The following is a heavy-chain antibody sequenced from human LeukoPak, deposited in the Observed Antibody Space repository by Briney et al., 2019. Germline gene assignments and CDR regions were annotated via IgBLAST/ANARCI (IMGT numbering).Heavy chain of an antibody. CDR3: ARRASGSYYVVHRLEYYFDY. CDR1: GFTFSSYG. CDR2: ISSSSSTI. Sequence: GGSLTLSCAASGFTFSSYGMHWVRHAPGKGREWVSYISSSSSTIYYADSVKGRFTISRDNAKNSLYLQMNSLRDEDTAVYYCARRASGSYYVVHRLEYYFDYWGQGTLVTVSS. D-gene: IGHD1-26*01. V-gene: IGHV3-48*02. J-gene: IGHJ4*02.